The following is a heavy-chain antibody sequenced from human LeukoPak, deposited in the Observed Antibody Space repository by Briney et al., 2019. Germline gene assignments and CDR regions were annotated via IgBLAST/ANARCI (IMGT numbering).Heavy chain of an antibody. CDR3: ARMDYGPYYYYGMDV. CDR1: GRSFSGYY. V-gene: IGHV4-34*01. Sequence: SETLSLTCAVYGRSFSGYYWSWIRQPPGKGLEWIGEINHSGSTNYNPSLKSRVTISVDTSKNQFSLKLSSVTAADTAVYYCARMDYGPYYYYGMDVWGKGTTVTVSS. CDR2: INHSGST. J-gene: IGHJ6*04. D-gene: IGHD4-17*01.